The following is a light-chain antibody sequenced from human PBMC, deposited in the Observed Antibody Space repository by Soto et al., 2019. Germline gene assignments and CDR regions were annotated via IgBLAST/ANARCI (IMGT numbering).Light chain of an antibody. CDR1: QSVSSRY. CDR3: QQYNNWPIT. J-gene: IGKJ5*01. CDR2: GAS. Sequence: IVLTQSPGTRSLSPGERATLSCRASQSVSSRYLAWYQQKPGQAPRLVIYGASSRATGIPDRFSVSESGTDGTITISSLQTEDCAVYYCQQYNNWPITFGQGTRLEIK. V-gene: IGKV3-20*01.